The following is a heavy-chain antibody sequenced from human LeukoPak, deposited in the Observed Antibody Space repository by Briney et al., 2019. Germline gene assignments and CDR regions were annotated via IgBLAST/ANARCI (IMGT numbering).Heavy chain of an antibody. CDR2: IDGSGGST. CDR1: GFTFSSYA. J-gene: IGHJ4*02. D-gene: IGHD3-22*01. Sequence: PGGSLRLSCVASGFTFSSYAMSWFRQAPGRGLEWVSAIDGSGGSTYYADSVKGRFTISRDNAKNSLYLQMNSLRAEDTAVYYCARGAYYYEDWGQGTLVTVSS. CDR3: ARGAYYYED. V-gene: IGHV3-23*01.